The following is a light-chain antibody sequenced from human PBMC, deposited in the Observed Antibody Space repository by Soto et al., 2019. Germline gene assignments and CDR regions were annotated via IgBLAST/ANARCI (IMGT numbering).Light chain of an antibody. J-gene: IGLJ2*01. Sequence: QSALTQPRSVSGSPGQSVTISCTGTSSNVGNYDYVSWYQQYPGKAPKLMIYDVSKWPSGVPDRFSGSKSGNTASLTISGLQPEDETDYYCCSYAGNYVVFGGGTKLTVL. CDR1: SSNVGNYDY. CDR3: CSYAGNYVV. V-gene: IGLV2-11*01. CDR2: DVS.